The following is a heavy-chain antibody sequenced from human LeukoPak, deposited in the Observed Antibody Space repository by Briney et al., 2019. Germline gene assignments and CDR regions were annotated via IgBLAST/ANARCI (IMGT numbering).Heavy chain of an antibody. V-gene: IGHV3-30*01. CDR1: GFTFSSYA. CDR3: ARPREDRHSGYDLGGYFDY. J-gene: IGHJ4*02. D-gene: IGHD5-12*01. Sequence: GGSLRLSCAASGFTFSSYAMHWVRQAPGKGLEWVAVISYDGSKKYYADSVKGRFTISRDNSKNTLYLQMNSLRAEDTALYYCARPREDRHSGYDLGGYFDYWGQGTLVTVSS. CDR2: ISYDGSKK.